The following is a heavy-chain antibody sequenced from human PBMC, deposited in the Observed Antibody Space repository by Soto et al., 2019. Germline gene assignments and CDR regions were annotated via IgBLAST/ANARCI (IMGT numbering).Heavy chain of an antibody. CDR1: GFTFSSYW. CDR2: INSDGSST. CDR3: AGSGWYGYFDY. D-gene: IGHD6-19*01. J-gene: IGHJ4*02. Sequence: EVQLVESGGGLVQPGGSLRLSCAASGFTFSSYWMHWVRQAPGKGLVWVSRINSDGSSTSYADSVKGRFTISRDNAKNTLYQQMNSLRAEDTAVYYCAGSGWYGYFDYWGQGTLVTVSS. V-gene: IGHV3-74*01.